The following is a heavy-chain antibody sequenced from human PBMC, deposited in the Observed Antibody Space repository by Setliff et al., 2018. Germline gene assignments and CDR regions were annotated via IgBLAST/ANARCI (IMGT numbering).Heavy chain of an antibody. V-gene: IGHV4-4*02. Sequence: SETLSLTCTVSGESIRSNNWWNWVRQPPGKGLEWIGDIYQSGTTNYNPSLKSRVTISADTSKNQFSLKLKSVTAADTAVYYCARAPGRNIRGDYWGQGTQVTVSS. D-gene: IGHD3-10*01. J-gene: IGHJ4*02. CDR2: IYQSGTT. CDR1: GESIRSNNW. CDR3: ARAPGRNIRGDY.